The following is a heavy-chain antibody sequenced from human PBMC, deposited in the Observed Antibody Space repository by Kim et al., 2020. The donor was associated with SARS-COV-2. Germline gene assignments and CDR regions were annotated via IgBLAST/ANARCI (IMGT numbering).Heavy chain of an antibody. J-gene: IGHJ3*02. D-gene: IGHD4-17*01. CDR3: ARPKTTVTFDAFDI. V-gene: IGHV1-69*01. Sequence: AQKFQGRVTITADEATSTAYMELSSLRSEDTAVYYCARPKTTVTFDAFDIWGQGTMVTVSS.